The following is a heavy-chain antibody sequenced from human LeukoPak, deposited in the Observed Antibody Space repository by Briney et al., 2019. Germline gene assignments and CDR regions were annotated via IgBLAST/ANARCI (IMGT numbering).Heavy chain of an antibody. J-gene: IGHJ4*02. CDR3: ARDFGNSYCSSTSCSDY. V-gene: IGHV3-66*02. CDR1: GFTVSRNY. Sequence: PGGSLRLSCAASGFTVSRNYMSWVRQAPGKGLEWVSVIYSGGSTYYADSVKGRFTISRDNSKNTLYLQMNSLRAEDTAVYYCARDFGNSYCSSTSCSDYWGQGTLVTVSS. D-gene: IGHD2-2*01. CDR2: IYSGGST.